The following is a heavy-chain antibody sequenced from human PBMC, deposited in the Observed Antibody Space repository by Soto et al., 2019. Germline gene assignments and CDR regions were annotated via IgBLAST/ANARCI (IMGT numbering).Heavy chain of an antibody. V-gene: IGHV3-48*03. CDR2: ISSSGITI. Sequence: GALRLSCAASVFTFSSYEMNWVRQAPGKGLEWVSYISSSGITIYYADSVKGRFTISRDNAKNSLYLQMNSLRAQDTAVYYCAREACSSTSCYKFDYWGQGTLVTVSS. CDR3: AREACSSTSCYKFDY. J-gene: IGHJ4*02. D-gene: IGHD2-2*01. CDR1: VFTFSSYE.